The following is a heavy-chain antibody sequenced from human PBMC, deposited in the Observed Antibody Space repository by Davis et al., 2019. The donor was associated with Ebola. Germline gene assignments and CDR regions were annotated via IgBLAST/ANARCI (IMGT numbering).Heavy chain of an antibody. CDR3: ARLCGRSWGYYDSSGYYTNWFDP. Sequence: GESLKISCKGSGYRFTSYWIGWVRQMPGKGLEWMGIIYPGDSDTRYSPSFQGQVTISADKSISTAYLQWSSLKASDTAMYYCARLCGRSWGYYDSSGYYTNWFDPWGQGTLVTVSS. CDR2: IYPGDSDT. J-gene: IGHJ5*02. D-gene: IGHD3-22*01. CDR1: GYRFTSYW. V-gene: IGHV5-51*01.